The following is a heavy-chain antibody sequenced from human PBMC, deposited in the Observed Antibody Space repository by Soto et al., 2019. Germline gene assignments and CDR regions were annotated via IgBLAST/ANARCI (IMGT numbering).Heavy chain of an antibody. V-gene: IGHV4-59*01. J-gene: IGHJ6*02. CDR2: IYYSGST. Sequence: SATLSITCTVSGGSISSYYWSWIRQPPGKGLEWIGYIYYSGSTNYNPSLKSRVTISVDTSKNQFSLKLSSVTAADTAVYYCARELAAGYYGMDVWGQGTTVTVSS. CDR3: ARELAAGYYGMDV. CDR1: GGSISSYY. D-gene: IGHD6-13*01.